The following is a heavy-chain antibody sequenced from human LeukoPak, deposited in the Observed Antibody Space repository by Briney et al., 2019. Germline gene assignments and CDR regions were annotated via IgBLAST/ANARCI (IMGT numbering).Heavy chain of an antibody. CDR1: GFTFSSYE. V-gene: IGHV3-9*03. Sequence: GGSLRLSCAASGFTFSSYEMNWVRQAPGKGLEWVSGISWNSGGIGYADSVKGRFTISRDNAKNSLHLQMNSLRPEDMALYYCAKDQGSYLSFFDYWGQGTLVTVSS. CDR2: ISWNSGGI. D-gene: IGHD1-26*01. J-gene: IGHJ4*02. CDR3: AKDQGSYLSFFDY.